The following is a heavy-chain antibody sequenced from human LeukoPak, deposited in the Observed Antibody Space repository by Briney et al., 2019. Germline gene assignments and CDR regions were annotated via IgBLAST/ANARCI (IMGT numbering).Heavy chain of an antibody. Sequence: SETLSLTCTVSGGSISSSSYYWGWIRQPPGKGLEWIGSVYYSGSTNYNPSLKSRVTISVDTSKNQFSLKLSSVSAADTAVYYCARDGYDTLTGYYYYMDVWGKGTTVTISS. D-gene: IGHD3-9*01. CDR3: ARDGYDTLTGYYYYMDV. V-gene: IGHV4-39*02. CDR1: GGSISSSSYY. J-gene: IGHJ6*03. CDR2: VYYSGST.